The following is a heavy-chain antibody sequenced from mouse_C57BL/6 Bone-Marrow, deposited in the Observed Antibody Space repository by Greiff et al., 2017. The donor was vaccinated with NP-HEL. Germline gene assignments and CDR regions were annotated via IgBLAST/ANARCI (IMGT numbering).Heavy chain of an antibody. D-gene: IGHD2-3*01. CDR1: GYTFTSYW. Sequence: QVQLKQPGAELVKPGASVKMSCKASGYTFTSYWITWVKQRPGQGLEWIGDIYPGSGSTNYNEKFKSKATLTVDTSSSTAYMQLSSLTSEDSAVDYCARRDDGYPWFAYWGQGTLVTVSA. V-gene: IGHV1-55*01. J-gene: IGHJ3*01. CDR3: ARRDDGYPWFAY. CDR2: IYPGSGST.